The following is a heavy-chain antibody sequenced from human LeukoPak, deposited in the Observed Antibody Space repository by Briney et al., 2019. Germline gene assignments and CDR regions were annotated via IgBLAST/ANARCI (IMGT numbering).Heavy chain of an antibody. V-gene: IGHV3-53*01. CDR1: GFTVSSNY. D-gene: IGHD6-19*01. J-gene: IGHJ5*02. Sequence: KSGGSLRLSCAASGFTVSSNYMSWVRQAPGKGLEWVSVIYSGGSTYYADSVKGRFTISRDNSKNTLYLQMNSLRAEDTAVYYCARTRVAVAGTNWFDPWGQGTLVTVSS. CDR2: IYSGGST. CDR3: ARTRVAVAGTNWFDP.